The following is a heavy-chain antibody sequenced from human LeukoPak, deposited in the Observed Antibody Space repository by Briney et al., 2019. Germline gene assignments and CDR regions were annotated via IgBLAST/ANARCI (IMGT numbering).Heavy chain of an antibody. D-gene: IGHD4-23*01. J-gene: IGHJ4*02. V-gene: IGHV4-31*03. CDR1: GGSISSGGYY. CDR2: IYYSGST. Sequence: SQTLSLTCTVSGGSISSGGYYWSWIRQHPGKGLEWIGYIYYSGSTYYNPSLKSRVTISVDTSKNQFSLKLSSVTAADTAVYYCARYQNYGGNFDYWGQGTLVTVSS. CDR3: ARYQNYGGNFDY.